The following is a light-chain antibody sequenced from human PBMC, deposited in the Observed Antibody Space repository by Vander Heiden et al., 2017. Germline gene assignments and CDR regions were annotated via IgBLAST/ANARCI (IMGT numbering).Light chain of an antibody. V-gene: IGLV7-43*01. CDR1: TGAVTSGSY. CDR2: SAS. Sequence: TVLPPCPSLPVSPGGTVTLTGAASTGAVTSGSYTNWFQQRPGQAPRALIYSASNKHSWTPARFSGSLLGGKAALTLSVVQPEDEADYYCLLYYGGSVIFGGGTKLTVL. CDR3: LLYYGGSVI. J-gene: IGLJ2*01.